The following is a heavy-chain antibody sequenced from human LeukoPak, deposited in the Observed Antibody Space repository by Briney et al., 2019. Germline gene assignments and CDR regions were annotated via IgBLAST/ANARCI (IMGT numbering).Heavy chain of an antibody. CDR2: SGWTGIGT. V-gene: IGHV3-43D*03. Sequence: GGSLRLSCAVSGFIFNDYALHWVRQVPGKGLEWLSFSGWTGIGTDYGDSVKGRFTISRDDSKNSLYLQMHSLRSEDSALYYCVRSRAASLGYIDSWGQGTLVTVSS. J-gene: IGHJ4*02. CDR3: VRSRAASLGYIDS. CDR1: GFIFNDYA. D-gene: IGHD7-27*01.